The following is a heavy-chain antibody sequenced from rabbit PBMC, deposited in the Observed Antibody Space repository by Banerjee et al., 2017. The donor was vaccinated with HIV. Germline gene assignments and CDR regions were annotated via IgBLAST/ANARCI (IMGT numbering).Heavy chain of an antibody. J-gene: IGHJ4*01. CDR3: ARNLGDWRNL. CDR2: IDSGSSGNS. V-gene: IGHV1S45*01. CDR1: GIDFSRGYW. Sequence: EQLAEYGGDLDQPEGYLTVTCKASGIDFSRGYWIRWVRQAPGKGLEWIACIDSGSSGNSLSVSWAKGRFTISKTSSTTVTLQMTSLTAADTATYFCARNLGDWRNLWGQGTLVT. D-gene: IGHD5-1*01.